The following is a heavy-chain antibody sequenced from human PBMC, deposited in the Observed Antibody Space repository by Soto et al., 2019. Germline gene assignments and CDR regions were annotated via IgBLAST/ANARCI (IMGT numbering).Heavy chain of an antibody. CDR1: GGSISSGGYS. D-gene: IGHD2-15*01. J-gene: IGHJ4*02. CDR2: IYHSGST. Sequence: SETLSLTCAVSGGSISSGGYSWSWIRQPPGKGLEWIGYIYHSGSTYYNPSLKSRVTISVDRSRNQFSLKLSSVTAADTAVYYCARGSGCSGGSCYLFDYWGQGTLLTVSS. V-gene: IGHV4-30-2*01. CDR3: ARGSGCSGGSCYLFDY.